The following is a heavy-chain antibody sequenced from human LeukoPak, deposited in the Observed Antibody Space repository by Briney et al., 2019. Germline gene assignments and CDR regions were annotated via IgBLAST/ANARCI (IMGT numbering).Heavy chain of an antibody. V-gene: IGHV4-59*01. D-gene: IGHD3-3*01. J-gene: IGHJ6*03. CDR2: IYYSGST. CDR1: GGSISSYY. CDR3: ARMGKVGGYYAHYYYYMDV. Sequence: SETLSLTCTVSGGSISSYYWSWIRQPPGKGLEWIGYIYYSGSTNYNPSLKSRVTISVDTSKNQFSLKLSSVTAADTAVYYCARMGKVGGYYAHYYYYMDVWGKGTTVTVSS.